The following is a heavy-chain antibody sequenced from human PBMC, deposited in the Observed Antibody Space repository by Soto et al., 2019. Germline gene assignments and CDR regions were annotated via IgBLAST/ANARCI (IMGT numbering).Heavy chain of an antibody. CDR2: LTQSGHAT. Sequence: QVQLVESGGDLVKPGGSLRLSCAASGFTFSDYYMSWIRQTPGKGLEWVSYLTQSGHATVYADSVRGRFTISRDNNKNSLYLQMNRLRVEDTGVYYCARAIRGYGSYGGYLGQGTLVTVSS. CDR3: ARAIRGYGSYGGY. V-gene: IGHV3-11*04. D-gene: IGHD5-12*01. J-gene: IGHJ4*02. CDR1: GFTFSDYY.